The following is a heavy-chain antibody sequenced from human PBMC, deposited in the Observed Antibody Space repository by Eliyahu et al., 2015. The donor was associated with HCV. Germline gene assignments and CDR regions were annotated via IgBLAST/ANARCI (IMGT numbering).Heavy chain of an antibody. Sequence: QVPFVQSGAEVKKPGXSVKISCKTSGYTFTDYAIYWLRQAPGQSLEWMGMISTFNDATKYSQKFQGRLTVTRDTAAATAYMELTSLTPDDTATYYCAREAYGGYSDRWGQGT. CDR1: GYTFTDYA. CDR2: ISTFNDAT. D-gene: IGHD4/OR15-4a*01. J-gene: IGHJ4*02. V-gene: IGHV1-3*04. CDR3: AREAYGGYSDR.